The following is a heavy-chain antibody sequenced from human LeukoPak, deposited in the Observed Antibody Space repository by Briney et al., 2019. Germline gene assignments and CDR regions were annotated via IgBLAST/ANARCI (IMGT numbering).Heavy chain of an antibody. V-gene: IGHV3-23*01. CDR3: AKEARRAARPGYYYMDV. D-gene: IGHD6-6*01. CDR2: ISGSGGST. J-gene: IGHJ6*03. CDR1: GFTFSSYA. Sequence: GGSLRLSCAASGFTFSSYAMSWVRQAPGKGREWVSAISGSGGSTYYADSVKGRFTISRDNSKNTLYLQMNSLRAEDTAVYYCAKEARRAARPGYYYMDVWGKGTTVTVSS.